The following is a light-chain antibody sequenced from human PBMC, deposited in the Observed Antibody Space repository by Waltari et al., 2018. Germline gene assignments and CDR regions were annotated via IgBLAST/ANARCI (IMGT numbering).Light chain of an antibody. CDR3: QNST. Sequence: DIQMAQSPSSLSASVGDRVTITCRASQGISNYLAWYQQKPGKVPKLLIYAASTLQSGVPSRFSGSGSGTDFTLTISSLQPEDVATYYCQNSTFGGGTKVEIK. J-gene: IGKJ4*01. CDR1: QGISNY. CDR2: AAS. V-gene: IGKV1-27*01.